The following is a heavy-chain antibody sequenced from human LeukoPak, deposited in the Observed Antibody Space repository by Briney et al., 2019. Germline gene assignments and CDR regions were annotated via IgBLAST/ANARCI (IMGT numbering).Heavy chain of an antibody. CDR2: INTNSGDT. J-gene: IGHJ4*02. CDR1: GYTFTGYY. Sequence: ASVKVSCKASGYTFTGYYMHWVRQAPGQGLEWMGWINTNSGDTNYAQKFQGRVTMARDTSISTAYMELRRLTSDDTAVYYCAREGDCSSTSCHFDYWGQGTLVTVSS. CDR3: AREGDCSSTSCHFDY. V-gene: IGHV1-2*02. D-gene: IGHD2-2*01.